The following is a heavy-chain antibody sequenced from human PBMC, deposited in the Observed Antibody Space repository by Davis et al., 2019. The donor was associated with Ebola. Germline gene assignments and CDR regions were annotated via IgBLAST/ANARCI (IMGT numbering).Heavy chain of an antibody. CDR2: IIPIFDTP. CDR1: GGSFSSHP. V-gene: IGHV1-69*13. J-gene: IGHJ4*02. CDR3: ARDFDGGNYYFDY. Sequence: SVKVSCKTSGGSFSSHPISWVRQAPRQGLEWMGGIIPIFDTPHYAQRFQGRITITADASTSTAYMELSSLRSEDTATYFCARDFDGGNYYFDYWGPGTPVTVSS. D-gene: IGHD3-9*01.